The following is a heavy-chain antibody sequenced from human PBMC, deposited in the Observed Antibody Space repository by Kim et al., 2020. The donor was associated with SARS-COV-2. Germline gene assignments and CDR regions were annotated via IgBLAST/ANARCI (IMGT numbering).Heavy chain of an antibody. J-gene: IGHJ4*02. Sequence: ASVKVSCKASGYTFTSYYMHWVRQAPGQGLEWMGIINPSGGSTSYAQKFQGRVTKTRDTSTSTVYMELSSLRSEDTAVYYCARDIGGGVLRFLEWLLPNDYWGQGTLVTVSS. CDR1: GYTFTSYY. CDR2: INPSGGST. CDR3: ARDIGGGVLRFLEWLLPNDY. D-gene: IGHD3-3*01. V-gene: IGHV1-46*01.